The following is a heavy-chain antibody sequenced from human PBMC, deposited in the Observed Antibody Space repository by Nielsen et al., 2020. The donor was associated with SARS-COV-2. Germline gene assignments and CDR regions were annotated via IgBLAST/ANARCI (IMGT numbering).Heavy chain of an antibody. CDR2: IIPIFGTA. Sequence: SVKVSCKASGGTFSSYAISWVRQAPGQGLEWMGGIIPIFGTANYAQKFQGRVTITANKSTSTAYMELRSLRSDDTAVYYCARDRVDYGDYPADYWGQGTLVTVSS. CDR3: ARDRVDYGDYPADY. D-gene: IGHD4-17*01. J-gene: IGHJ4*02. V-gene: IGHV1-69*06. CDR1: GGTFSSYA.